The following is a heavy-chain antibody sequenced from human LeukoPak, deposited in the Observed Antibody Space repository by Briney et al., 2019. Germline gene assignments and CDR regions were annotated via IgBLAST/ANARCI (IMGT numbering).Heavy chain of an antibody. V-gene: IGHV3-23*01. Sequence: PGGSLRLSCAASGFTFDDYAMTWVRQAPGKGLEWVSGISGSGGSTWSADSVKGRFTISRDNSKNTLCLQMNSLRAEDTAVYYCARRSSDWYYFDFWGQGTLVSVSS. CDR3: ARRSSDWYYFDF. D-gene: IGHD6-19*01. CDR2: ISGSGGST. J-gene: IGHJ4*02. CDR1: GFTFDDYA.